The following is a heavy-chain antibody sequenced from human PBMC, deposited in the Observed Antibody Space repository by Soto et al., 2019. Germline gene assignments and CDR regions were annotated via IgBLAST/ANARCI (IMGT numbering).Heavy chain of an antibody. CDR1: GFTFSSYG. Sequence: QVQLVESGGGVVQPGRSLRLSCAASGFTFSSYGMHWVRQAPGKGLEWVAVIWYDGSNKYYADSVKGRFTISRDNSNNTLYLQMNSLRAEDTAVYYCARDAQGNIVVVPAARVYYYYGMDVWGQGTMVTVSS. V-gene: IGHV3-33*01. CDR3: ARDAQGNIVVVPAARVYYYYGMDV. CDR2: IWYDGSNK. D-gene: IGHD2-2*01. J-gene: IGHJ6*02.